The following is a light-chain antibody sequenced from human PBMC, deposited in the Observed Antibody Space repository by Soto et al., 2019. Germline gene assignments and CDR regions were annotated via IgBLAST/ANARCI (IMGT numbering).Light chain of an antibody. CDR1: QSVSSN. V-gene: IGKV3-20*01. CDR3: QQHTTASWT. CDR2: GTS. J-gene: IGKJ1*01. Sequence: EIVLTQSPATLSLSPGERATLSCSASQSVSSNLAWYQQKTGQAPRRLIYGTSSRATGIPDRFSGSGSGTDFTLSISRLEPEDFAVYYCQQHTTASWTFGQGTKVDI.